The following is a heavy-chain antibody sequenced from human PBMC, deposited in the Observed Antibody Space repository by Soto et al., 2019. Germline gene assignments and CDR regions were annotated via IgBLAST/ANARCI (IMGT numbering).Heavy chain of an antibody. J-gene: IGHJ5*02. CDR1: GGTFSSYA. V-gene: IGHV1-69*01. D-gene: IGHD4-17*01. CDR3: ARGKATVYTMWHDNWFDP. Sequence: QVQLVQSGAEVKKPGSSVKVSCKASGGTFSSYAISWVRQAPGQGLEWMGGIIPIFGTANYAQKFQGRVTINADEPTRTAYMELGSLRSEDTAVYYCARGKATVYTMWHDNWFDPWGQGSLVTVSS. CDR2: IIPIFGTA.